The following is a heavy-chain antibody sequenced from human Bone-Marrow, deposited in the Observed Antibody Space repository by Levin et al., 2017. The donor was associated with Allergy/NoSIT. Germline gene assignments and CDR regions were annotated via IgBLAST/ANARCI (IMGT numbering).Heavy chain of an antibody. J-gene: IGHJ5*02. CDR2: IKQDGSEK. CDR3: ASTVAGMFDP. D-gene: IGHD6-19*01. V-gene: IGHV3-7*01. CDR1: GFTFSTYW. Sequence: GGSLRLSCGASGFTFSTYWMTWVRQVPGKGLEWVANIKQDGSEKYYADSVEGRFTISRDNAKNSLYLEMNSLRAEDTAVYYCASTVAGMFDPWGQGTLVTVSS.